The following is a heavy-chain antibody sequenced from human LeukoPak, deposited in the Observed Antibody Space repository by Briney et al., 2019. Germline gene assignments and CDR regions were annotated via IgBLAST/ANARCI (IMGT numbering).Heavy chain of an antibody. CDR3: AHRFPNNWSNYFDY. J-gene: IGHJ4*02. CDR2: IDWDDDK. Sequence: RESGPALVKPTQTLTLTCTFSGFSLSTSGMCVSWIRQPPGKALEWLARIDWDDDKYYSTSLKTRLTISKDTSKNQVVLTVTSMDPVDTATYYCAHRFPNNWSNYFDYWGQGTLVTVSS. CDR1: GFSLSTSGMC. V-gene: IGHV2-70*11. D-gene: IGHD1-20*01.